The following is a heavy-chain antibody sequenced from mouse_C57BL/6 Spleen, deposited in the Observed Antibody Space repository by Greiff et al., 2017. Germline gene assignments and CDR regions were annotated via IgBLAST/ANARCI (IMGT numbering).Heavy chain of an antibody. CDR3: ARPVSSFDY. Sequence: LVESGASVKISCNASGYAFSSYWMNWVKQRPGKGLEWIGQIYPGVGDTYYNGKFKGKATLTADKSSSTAYMQLSSLTSEDSAVYFCARPVSSFDYWGKGTTLTGSS. J-gene: IGHJ2*01. CDR2: IYPGVGDT. CDR1: GYAFSSYW. V-gene: IGHV1-80*01. D-gene: IGHD1-1*01.